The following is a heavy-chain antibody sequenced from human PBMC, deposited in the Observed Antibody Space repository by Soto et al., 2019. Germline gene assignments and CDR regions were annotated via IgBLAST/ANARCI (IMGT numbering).Heavy chain of an antibody. D-gene: IGHD3-16*02. CDR1: DGSVSSSSYY. V-gene: IGHV4-39*01. CDR2: IYYSGST. J-gene: IGHJ4*02. CDR3: ARHYVWGSYRNFDY. Sequence: LWLTCTVADGSVSSSSYYWGRIRQPPGKGLEWIGSIYYSGSTYYNPSLKSRVTISVDTSKNQFSLKLSSVTAADTAVYYCARHYVWGSYRNFDYWGQGTLVTVYS.